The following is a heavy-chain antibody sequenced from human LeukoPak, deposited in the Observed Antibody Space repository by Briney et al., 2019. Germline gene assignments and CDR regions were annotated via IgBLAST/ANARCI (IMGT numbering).Heavy chain of an antibody. CDR1: GYTFTSYG. CDR2: ISAYNGNT. CDR3: ARENYGASPAPFDY. J-gene: IGHJ4*02. D-gene: IGHD4-17*01. V-gene: IGHV1-18*01. Sequence: GASVKVSCKASGYTFTSYGISWVRQAPGQGLEWMGWISAYNGNTHYAQKLQGRVTMTTDTSTSTAYMELRSLRSDDTAVYYCARENYGASPAPFDYWGQGTLVTVSS.